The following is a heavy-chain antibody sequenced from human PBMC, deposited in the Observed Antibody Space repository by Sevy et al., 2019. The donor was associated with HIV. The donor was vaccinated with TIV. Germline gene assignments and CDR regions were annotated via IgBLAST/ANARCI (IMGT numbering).Heavy chain of an antibody. CDR2: IYPGDSDT. Sequence: GESLKISCKGSGYSFTSYWIGWVRQMPGKGLEWMGIIYPGDSDTRYSPSFQGQVTISADKPISTAYLQWSSLKASDTAMYYCARSPPSLYYYGSSSGVDYWGQGTLVTVSS. J-gene: IGHJ4*02. CDR1: GYSFTSYW. V-gene: IGHV5-51*04. D-gene: IGHD3-10*01. CDR3: ARSPPSLYYYGSSSGVDY.